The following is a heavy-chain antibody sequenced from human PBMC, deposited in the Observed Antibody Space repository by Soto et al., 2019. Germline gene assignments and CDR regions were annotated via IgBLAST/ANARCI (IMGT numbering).Heavy chain of an antibody. V-gene: IGHV3-15*07. Sequence: EVKLVESGGGLVKPGGSLRLSCAASGYSFRDAWMNWVRQAPGKGLEWVGRIKSFADGGTTEYAAPVKGRFSSSRADSTLTIFLQMNSLQTEDTAVYYCTRRPKAADIRVCALDFWGRGTLVTVSA. J-gene: IGHJ4*02. CDR2: IKSFADGGTT. CDR3: TRRPKAADIRVCALDF. CDR1: GYSFRDAW. D-gene: IGHD6-25*01.